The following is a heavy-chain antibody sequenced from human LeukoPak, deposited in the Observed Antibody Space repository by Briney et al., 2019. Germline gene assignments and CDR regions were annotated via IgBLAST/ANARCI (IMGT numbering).Heavy chain of an antibody. CDR3: ARSGGAYTPFDL. CDR1: RFILSTFE. D-gene: IGHD2-15*01. J-gene: IGHJ4*02. Sequence: PGGSLRLSCEASRFILSTFELNWVRQAPGKGPEWVSHISDKGGITYADSVNGRFTISRDNAKNSLYLRMTSLRAEATAVYYCARSGGAYTPFDLWGRGTLVTVSS. CDR2: ISDKGGI. V-gene: IGHV3-48*03.